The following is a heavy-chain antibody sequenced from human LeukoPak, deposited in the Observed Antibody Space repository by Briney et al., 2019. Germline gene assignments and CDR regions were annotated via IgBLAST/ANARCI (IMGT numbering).Heavy chain of an antibody. Sequence: GGSLRLSCAASGFTFSSYAMSWVRQAPGKGLEWVSAISGSGGSTYYADSVKGRFTISRDNSKKILYLQMNSLRAEDTAVYYCASSTVALDYWGQGTLVTVSS. V-gene: IGHV3-23*01. CDR2: ISGSGGST. D-gene: IGHD4-23*01. CDR3: ASSTVALDY. CDR1: GFTFSSYA. J-gene: IGHJ4*02.